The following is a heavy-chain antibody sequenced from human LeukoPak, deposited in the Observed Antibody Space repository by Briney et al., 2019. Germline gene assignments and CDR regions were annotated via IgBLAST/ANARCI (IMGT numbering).Heavy chain of an antibody. D-gene: IGHD2-15*01. V-gene: IGHV2-26*01. CDR2: IFSNDEK. Sequence: SGPVLVKPTETLTLTCTVSGFSLNNARTGVTWIRQPPGKALEWLAHIFSNDEKSYSTSLKSRLTISKDKSKSQVVLTMTNMDHVDTGTYYCVRELGYCSGVTCYPTAFDIWGQGTMVTVSS. CDR3: VRELGYCSGVTCYPTAFDI. CDR1: GFSLNNARTG. J-gene: IGHJ3*02.